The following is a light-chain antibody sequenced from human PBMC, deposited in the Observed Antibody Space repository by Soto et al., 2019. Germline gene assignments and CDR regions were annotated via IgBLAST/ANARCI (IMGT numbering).Light chain of an antibody. CDR1: SSDVGGYNY. V-gene: IGLV2-14*03. CDR2: DVT. CDR3: SSYASSSSLV. Sequence: QSVLTQPVSVSGSPGQSITISCTGTSSDVGGYNYVSWYQQHPDIAPKLMTYDVTNRPSGVSNRFSGSKSGNPASLTISGLQAEDEADYYCSSYASSSSLVFGTGTKVTVL. J-gene: IGLJ1*01.